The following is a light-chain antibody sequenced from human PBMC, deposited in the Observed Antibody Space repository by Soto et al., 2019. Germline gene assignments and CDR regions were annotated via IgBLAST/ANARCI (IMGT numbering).Light chain of an antibody. CDR3: QQYYKTPWT. CDR1: QNIFYNSNNKNY. J-gene: IGKJ1*01. Sequence: DIVMTQSPDSLAVSLGERATINCKSSQNIFYNSNNKNYLAWFQQKPGQPPQLLINWASTRESGVPDRFSGSGSGTDFTLTISSLQAEDVAVYYCQQYYKTPWTFGQGTKVEIK. CDR2: WAS. V-gene: IGKV4-1*01.